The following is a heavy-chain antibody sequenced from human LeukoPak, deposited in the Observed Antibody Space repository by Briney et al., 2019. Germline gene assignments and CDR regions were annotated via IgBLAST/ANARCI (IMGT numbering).Heavy chain of an antibody. CDR3: AREVPYGAFDI. Sequence: QPGGSLRLSCAASGFTFSSYSVNWVRQAPGKGLEWVSYISSSSSTIYYADSVKGRFTISRDNAKNSLYLQMNSLRAEDTAVYYCAREVPYGAFDIWGQGTMVTVSS. CDR2: ISSSSSTI. J-gene: IGHJ3*02. D-gene: IGHD2-2*01. V-gene: IGHV3-48*04. CDR1: GFTFSSYS.